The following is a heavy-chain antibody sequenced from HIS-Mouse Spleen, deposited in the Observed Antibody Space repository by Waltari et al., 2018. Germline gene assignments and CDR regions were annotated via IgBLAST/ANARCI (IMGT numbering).Heavy chain of an antibody. CDR1: GGSISSSSYY. V-gene: IGHV4-39*07. J-gene: IGHJ2*01. CDR2: SYYRGST. Sequence: QLQLQESGPGLVKPSETLSLTCTVSGGSISSSSYYWGWLRQPPGKGLEWIGRSYYRGSTYYNPYLKSRVTISVDTSKNQCSLKLSSVTAADTAVYYCAREIPYSSSWYDWYFDLWGRGTLVTVSS. CDR3: AREIPYSSSWYDWYFDL. D-gene: IGHD6-13*01.